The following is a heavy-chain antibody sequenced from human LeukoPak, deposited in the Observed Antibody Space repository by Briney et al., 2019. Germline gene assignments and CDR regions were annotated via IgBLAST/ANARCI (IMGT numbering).Heavy chain of an antibody. CDR2: ISLSGST. Sequence: SGTLSLTCAVSGDSISRSIWWTWVRQPPGKGLEWIGEISLSGSTNYNPSLRSRVTISLDKSNNQFSLKLTSVTAADTAVYYCGRSLWSGFIDNWGQGTLVTVSS. V-gene: IGHV4-4*02. D-gene: IGHD3-3*01. CDR3: GRSLWSGFIDN. CDR1: GDSISRSIW. J-gene: IGHJ4*02.